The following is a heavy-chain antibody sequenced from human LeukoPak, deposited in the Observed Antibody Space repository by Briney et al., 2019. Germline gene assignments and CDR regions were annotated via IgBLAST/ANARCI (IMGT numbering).Heavy chain of an antibody. D-gene: IGHD3-22*01. Sequence: ASVKVPCKASGYTFTSYGISWVRQAPGQGLEWMGWISAYNGNTNYAQKLQGRVTMTTDTSTSTAYMELRSLRSDDTAVYYCARGDYYDSSGYGYYYYYGMDVWGQGTTVTVSS. J-gene: IGHJ6*02. CDR1: GYTFTSYG. CDR2: ISAYNGNT. CDR3: ARGDYYDSSGYGYYYYYGMDV. V-gene: IGHV1-18*01.